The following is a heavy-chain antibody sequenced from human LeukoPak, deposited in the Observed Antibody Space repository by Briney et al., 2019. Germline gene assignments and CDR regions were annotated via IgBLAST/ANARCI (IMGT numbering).Heavy chain of an antibody. V-gene: IGHV1-69*04. CDR2: IIPILGIA. J-gene: IGHJ4*02. D-gene: IGHD5-18*01. CDR3: ARDLPGYSYGLVF. Sequence: SVKVSCKASGGTFCSYAISWVRQAPGQGLEWMGRIIPILGIANYAQKFQGRVTITADKSTSTAYLELSSLRSEDTAVYYCARDLPGYSYGLVFWGPGTLVTVSS. CDR1: GGTFCSYA.